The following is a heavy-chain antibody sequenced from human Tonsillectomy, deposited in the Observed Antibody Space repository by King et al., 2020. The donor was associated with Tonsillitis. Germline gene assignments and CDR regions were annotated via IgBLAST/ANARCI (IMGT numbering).Heavy chain of an antibody. Sequence: QLVQSGAEVKKPGESLKISCKGSGYSFTSFWIGWGRQMPGKGLGWMGIIYPGDSVTRYSPSFQGQVTISADKSISSAYLQWSSLKASGTAMYFCARLGPYLGATRPFDYWGQGTLVTVSS. J-gene: IGHJ4*02. D-gene: IGHD1-26*01. CDR3: ARLGPYLGATRPFDY. CDR2: IYPGDSVT. V-gene: IGHV5-51*01. CDR1: GYSFTSFW.